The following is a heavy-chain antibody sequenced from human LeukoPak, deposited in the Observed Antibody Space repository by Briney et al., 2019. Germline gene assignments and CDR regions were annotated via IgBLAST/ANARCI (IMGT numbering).Heavy chain of an antibody. CDR1: GGSFSGYY. V-gene: IGHV4-34*01. CDR2: INHSGST. Sequence: SETLSLTCAVYGGSFSGYYWSWIRQPPGKGLEWIGEINHSGSTNYNPSLKSQVTISVDTSKNQFSLKLSSVTAADTAVYYCARLIAVAGTYMKNWFGPWGQGTLVTVSS. CDR3: ARLIAVAGTYMKNWFGP. J-gene: IGHJ5*02. D-gene: IGHD6-19*01.